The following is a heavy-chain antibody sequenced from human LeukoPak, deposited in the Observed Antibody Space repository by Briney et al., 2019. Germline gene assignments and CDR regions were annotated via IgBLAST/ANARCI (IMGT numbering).Heavy chain of an antibody. CDR1: GFTFSDYY. D-gene: IGHD5-18*01. V-gene: IGHV3-11*04. CDR2: ISSSGSTI. CDR3: ARDLSGIAGYTYGRGIDY. Sequence: QPGGSLRLSCAASGFTFSDYYMNWIRQAPGKGLEWVSYISSSGSTIYYADSVKGRFTISRDNAKNSLYLQMNSLRAEDTAVYYCARDLSGIAGYTYGRGIDYWGQGTLVTVSS. J-gene: IGHJ4*02.